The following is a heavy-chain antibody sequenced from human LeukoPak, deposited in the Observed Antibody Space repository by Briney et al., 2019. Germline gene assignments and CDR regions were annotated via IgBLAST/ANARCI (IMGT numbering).Heavy chain of an antibody. CDR2: LNGDESTT. CDR3: ARDRGSGDSFDL. J-gene: IGHJ3*01. V-gene: IGHV3-74*01. CDR1: GFTFSGYW. Sequence: GSLRLSCAASGFTFSGYWMHWVRQAPGKGLVWVSRLNGDESTTAYADSVRGRFSISRDNSKNTLYLQMNTLRAEDTGVYYCARDRGSGDSFDLWGQGAMVTVSS. D-gene: IGHD6-19*01.